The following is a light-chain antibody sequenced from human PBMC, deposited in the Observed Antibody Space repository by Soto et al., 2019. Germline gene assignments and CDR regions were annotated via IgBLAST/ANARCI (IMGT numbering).Light chain of an antibody. CDR2: AAP. CDR3: QQTYRTPLT. Sequence: DIQMTQAPSSLSASVGDRVTITCRASQSISSYLNWYQQKPGKAPKLLIYAAPSLHSGVPSRFSGSGSGTDFTLTISSLQPEDFATYSCQQTYRTPLTFGGGTKVDIK. J-gene: IGKJ4*01. CDR1: QSISSY. V-gene: IGKV1-39*01.